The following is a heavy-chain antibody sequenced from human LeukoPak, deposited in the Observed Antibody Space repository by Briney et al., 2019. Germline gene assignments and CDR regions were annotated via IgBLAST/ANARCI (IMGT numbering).Heavy chain of an antibody. CDR1: GFTLSSYA. Sequence: GGSLRLSCAASGFTLSSYAMSWVRQAPGKGLEWVSAISGVGGTTYYADSVKGRFTISRENSKNTLFLQMNSLRAEDTAVYYCARAYSGTYGLGYYYMDVWGKGTTVTISS. CDR3: ARAYSGTYGLGYYYMDV. V-gene: IGHV3-23*01. J-gene: IGHJ6*03. D-gene: IGHD1-26*01. CDR2: ISGVGGTT.